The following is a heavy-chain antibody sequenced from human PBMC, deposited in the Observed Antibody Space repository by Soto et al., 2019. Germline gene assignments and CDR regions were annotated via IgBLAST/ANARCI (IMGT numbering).Heavy chain of an antibody. CDR3: ATVYDILTGYYPPPLGN. V-gene: IGHV1-24*01. CDR2: FDPEDGET. CDR1: GYTLTELS. D-gene: IGHD3-9*01. Sequence: ASVKVSCKVSGYTLTELSMHWVRQAPGKGLEWMGGFDPEDGETIYAQKFQGRVTMTEDTSTDTAYMELSSLRSEDTAVYYCATVYDILTGYYPPPLGNWGQGTLVPVSS. J-gene: IGHJ4*02.